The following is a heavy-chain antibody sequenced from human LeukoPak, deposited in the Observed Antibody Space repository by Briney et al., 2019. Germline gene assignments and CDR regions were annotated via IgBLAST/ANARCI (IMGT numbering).Heavy chain of an antibody. D-gene: IGHD3-10*01. Sequence: SETLSLTCTVSGGSISSSSYYWGWIRQPPGKGLEWIGSIYYSGSTYYNPSLKSRVTISVDRSKNQFSLKLSSVTAADTAVYYCARGTPPHYYGSGSYSSFDYWGQGTLVTVSS. V-gene: IGHV4-39*07. CDR2: IYYSGST. J-gene: IGHJ4*02. CDR1: GGSISSSSYY. CDR3: ARGTPPHYYGSGSYSSFDY.